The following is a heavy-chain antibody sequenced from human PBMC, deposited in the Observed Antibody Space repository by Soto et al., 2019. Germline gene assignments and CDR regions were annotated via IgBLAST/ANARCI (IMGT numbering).Heavy chain of an antibody. CDR1: WGPFSSYA. Sequence: VSGRASWGPFSSYAISCVGQAPGQGLECMGGIIPIFGTANYAQKFQGRVTITADESTSTAYMELSSLRSEDTAVYYCARVGADCSGGSCYYFGGMDVWGQGTTVKVSS. D-gene: IGHD2-15*01. CDR2: IIPIFGTA. CDR3: ARVGADCSGGSCYYFGGMDV. J-gene: IGHJ6*02. V-gene: IGHV1-69*01.